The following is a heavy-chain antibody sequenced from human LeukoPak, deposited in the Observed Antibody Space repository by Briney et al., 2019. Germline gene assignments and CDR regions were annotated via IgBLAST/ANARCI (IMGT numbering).Heavy chain of an antibody. J-gene: IGHJ4*02. V-gene: IGHV5-51*01. CDR2: IYPGDSDT. D-gene: IGHD6-13*01. CDR3: ARLSSLGQLVRGAFGY. Sequence: GESLKISCKGSGYSFTSYWIGWVRQMPGKGLEWMGIIYPGDSDTRYSSSFQGQVTISADKSISTAYLQWSSLKASDTAMYYCARLSSLGQLVRGAFGYWGQGTLVTVSS. CDR1: GYSFTSYW.